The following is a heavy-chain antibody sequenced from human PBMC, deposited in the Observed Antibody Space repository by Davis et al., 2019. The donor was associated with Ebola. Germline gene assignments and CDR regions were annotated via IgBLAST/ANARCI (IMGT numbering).Heavy chain of an antibody. Sequence: SETLSLTYAVYGGSFSGYYWSWIRQPPGKGLEWIGEINHSGSTNYNPSLKSRVTISVDTSKNQFSLKLSSVTAADTAIYYCVRSVPPVSSTSTSGDYLDYWGQGTQVTVSS. D-gene: IGHD6-6*01. CDR3: VRSVPPVSSTSTSGDYLDY. J-gene: IGHJ4*02. CDR2: INHSGST. CDR1: GGSFSGYY. V-gene: IGHV4-34*01.